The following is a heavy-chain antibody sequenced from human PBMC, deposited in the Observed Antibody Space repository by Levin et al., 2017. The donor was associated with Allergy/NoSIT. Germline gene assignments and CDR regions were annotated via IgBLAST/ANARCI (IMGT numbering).Heavy chain of an antibody. CDR1: GGSISSSSYY. V-gene: IGHV4-39*07. CDR3: ARGRDCSGGSCYYELLFDY. CDR2: IYYSGST. Sequence: SETLSLTCTVSGGSISSSSYYWGWLRQPPGKGLEWIGSIYYSGSTYYNPSLKSRVTISVDTSKNQFSLKLSSVTAADTAVYYCARGRDCSGGSCYYELLFDYWGQGTLVTVSS. D-gene: IGHD2-15*01. J-gene: IGHJ4*02.